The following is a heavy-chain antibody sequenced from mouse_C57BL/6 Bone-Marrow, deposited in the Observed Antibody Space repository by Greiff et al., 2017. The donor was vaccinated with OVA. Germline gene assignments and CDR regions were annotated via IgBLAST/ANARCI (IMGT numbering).Heavy chain of an antibody. J-gene: IGHJ2*01. CDR3: ARRKKGHYSIYDFDY. CDR1: GYTFTSYW. CDR2: IDPSDSYT. D-gene: IGHD2-5*01. Sequence: VQLQQPGAELVMPGASVKLSCKASGYTFTSYWMHWVKQRPGQGLEWIGEIDPSDSYTNYNQKFKGKSTLTVDKSSSTAYMQLSSLTSEDSAVYYCARRKKGHYSIYDFDYWGQGTTLTVSS. V-gene: IGHV1-69*01.